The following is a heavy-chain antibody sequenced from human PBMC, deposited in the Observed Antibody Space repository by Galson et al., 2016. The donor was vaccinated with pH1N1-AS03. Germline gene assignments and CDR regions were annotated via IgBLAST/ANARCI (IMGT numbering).Heavy chain of an antibody. CDR2: IRSSGNTI. Sequence: SLRLSCAASGFTFTSYSMNWVRQAPGKGLEWISYIRSSGNTIYYADSVKGRFTISRDNAKNSVYLQMNSLRAEDTAVYYCARDAPERPVGACFDYWGQGTLVIVSS. CDR3: ARDAPERPVGACFDY. V-gene: IGHV3-48*01. D-gene: IGHD1-1*01. CDR1: GFTFTSYS. J-gene: IGHJ4*02.